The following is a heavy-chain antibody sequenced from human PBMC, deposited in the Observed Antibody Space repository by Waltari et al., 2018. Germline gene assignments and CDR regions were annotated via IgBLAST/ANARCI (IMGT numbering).Heavy chain of an antibody. J-gene: IGHJ5*02. CDR2: ILYDGSNK. CDR1: GFTFSNYA. D-gene: IGHD2-2*01. Sequence: QVQLAQSGGGRVQPGRSLRLACGAPGFTFSNYAMHWVRQAPGKGQEWVAGILYDGSNKYYADSVKGRLTISRDNSKNTLYLQMNSLRAEDTAVYYCAKDGMPYLWGQGTLVTVSS. CDR3: AKDGMPYL. V-gene: IGHV3-30*18.